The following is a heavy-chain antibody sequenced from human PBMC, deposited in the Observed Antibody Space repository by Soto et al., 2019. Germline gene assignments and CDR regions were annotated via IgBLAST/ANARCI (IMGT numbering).Heavy chain of an antibody. CDR2: IWYDGSNK. D-gene: IGHD3-3*01. V-gene: IGHV3-33*01. CDR1: GFTFSSYG. CDR3: ARDSNGEVAYYDFWSGYYQTYYYYGMDV. Sequence: GGSLRLSCAASGFTFSSYGMHWVRQAPGKGLEWVAVIWYDGSNKYYADSVKGRFTISRDNSKNTLYLQMNSLRAEDTAVYYCARDSNGEVAYYDFWSGYYQTYYYYGMDVWGQGTTVTVSS. J-gene: IGHJ6*02.